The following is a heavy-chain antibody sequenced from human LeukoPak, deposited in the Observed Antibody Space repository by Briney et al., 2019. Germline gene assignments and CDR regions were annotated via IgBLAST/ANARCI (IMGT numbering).Heavy chain of an antibody. V-gene: IGHV1-69*06. J-gene: IGHJ5*02. Sequence: SVKVSCKASGGTFSSYAISWVRQAPGQGLEWMGRIIPIFGTANYAQKFQGRVTITADKSTSTAYMELSSLRSEDTAVYYCARADARGYCSGGSCLSWFDPWGQGTLVTVSS. D-gene: IGHD2-15*01. CDR3: ARADARGYCSGGSCLSWFDP. CDR2: IIPIFGTA. CDR1: GGTFSSYA.